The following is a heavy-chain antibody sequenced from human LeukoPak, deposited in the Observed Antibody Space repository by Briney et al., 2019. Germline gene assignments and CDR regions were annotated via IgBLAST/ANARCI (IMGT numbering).Heavy chain of an antibody. V-gene: IGHV4-31*03. Sequence: SETLSLTCTVSGGSISSGGYYWSWIRQHPGKGLEWIGYIYYSGSTYYNPSLKSRVTISVDTSKNQFSLKLSSVTAADTAVYFCARVSQVALSTEYYFDYWGQGTLVTVSS. CDR2: IYYSGST. CDR1: GGSISSGGYY. J-gene: IGHJ4*02. D-gene: IGHD3-9*01. CDR3: ARVSQVALSTEYYFDY.